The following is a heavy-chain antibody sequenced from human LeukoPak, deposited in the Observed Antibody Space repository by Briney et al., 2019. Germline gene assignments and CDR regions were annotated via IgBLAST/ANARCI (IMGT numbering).Heavy chain of an antibody. J-gene: IGHJ6*03. CDR2: INPSGGST. D-gene: IGHD3-22*01. V-gene: IGHV1-46*01. CDR3: ARDRYYDSSGYYSACYYMDV. CDR1: GYTFTSYY. Sequence: ASVKVSCKASGYTFTSYYMHWVRQAPGQGLEWMGVINPSGGSTSYAQKFQGRVTMTRDMSTSTVYMELSSLRSEDTAVYYCARDRYYDSSGYYSACYYMDVWGKGTTVTVSS.